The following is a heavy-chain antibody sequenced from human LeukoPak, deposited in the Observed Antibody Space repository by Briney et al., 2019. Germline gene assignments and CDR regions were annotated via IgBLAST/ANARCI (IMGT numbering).Heavy chain of an antibody. CDR2: IIASSGST. CDR3: AKGAFDYIEMGYFDY. Sequence: GGSLRLSCAASGFSLSNSAMGWVRQAPGKGLEWVSLIIASSGSTIYADSVKGRFTISRDNSKNTLYLQMNSLRAEDTAVYYCAKGAFDYIEMGYFDYWGQGALVTVSS. CDR1: GFSLSNSA. D-gene: IGHD5-12*01. J-gene: IGHJ4*02. V-gene: IGHV3-23*01.